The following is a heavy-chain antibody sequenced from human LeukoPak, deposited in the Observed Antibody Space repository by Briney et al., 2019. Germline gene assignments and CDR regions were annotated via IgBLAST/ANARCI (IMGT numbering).Heavy chain of an antibody. CDR3: ARAFYRGSLFDY. Sequence: SVKVSCKASGGTFSSYAISWVRQAPGQGLEWMGGIIPIFGTANYAQKFQGRVTITADESTSTAYMELSSLRSEDTAVYYCARAFYRGSLFDYWGQGTLVTVSS. CDR2: IIPIFGTA. V-gene: IGHV1-69*13. CDR1: GGTFSSYA. D-gene: IGHD1-26*01. J-gene: IGHJ4*02.